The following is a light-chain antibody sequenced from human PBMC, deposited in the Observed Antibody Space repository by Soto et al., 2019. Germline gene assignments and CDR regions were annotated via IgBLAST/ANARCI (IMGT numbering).Light chain of an antibody. CDR1: QTVGSN. CDR3: QKYGTSEII. Sequence: DIVLTQSPDTLSVSPGDSATPSCMASQTVGSNLAWYQQKTGQAPRLLIYGESTRASDTPDRFSGSGSVAELALTISRLQSEDFAVYYCQKYGTSEIIXGQGTRLEI. CDR2: GES. V-gene: IGKV3D-15*01. J-gene: IGKJ5*01.